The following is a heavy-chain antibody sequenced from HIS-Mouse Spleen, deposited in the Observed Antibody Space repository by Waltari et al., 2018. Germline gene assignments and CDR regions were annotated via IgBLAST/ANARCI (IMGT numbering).Heavy chain of an antibody. CDR2: INPNSGGP. V-gene: IGHV1-2*02. D-gene: IGHD3-16*01. CDR3: ARVSSGGSDFDY. CDR1: GYTFTGYY. Sequence: QVQLVQSGAEVKKPGASVKVSCKASGYTFTGYYMHWVRQAPGQGLEWMGWINPNSGGPNYAQKFQGRVTMTRDTSISTAYMELSRLRSDDTAVYYCARVSSGGSDFDYWGQGTLVTVSS. J-gene: IGHJ4*02.